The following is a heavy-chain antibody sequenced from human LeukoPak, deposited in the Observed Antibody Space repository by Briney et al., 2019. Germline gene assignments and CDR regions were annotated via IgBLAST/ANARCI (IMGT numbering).Heavy chain of an antibody. D-gene: IGHD4-17*01. J-gene: IGHJ3*02. V-gene: IGHV4-59*01. CDR2: IYYSGST. CDR3: ARDRAETTVTTFFAFDI. CDR1: GGSISSYY. Sequence: SETLSLTCTVSGGSISSYYWSWIRQPPGKGLEWIGYIYYSGSTNYNPSLKSRVTISVDTSKNQFSLKLSSVTAADTAVYYCARDRAETTVTTFFAFDIWGQGTMVTVSS.